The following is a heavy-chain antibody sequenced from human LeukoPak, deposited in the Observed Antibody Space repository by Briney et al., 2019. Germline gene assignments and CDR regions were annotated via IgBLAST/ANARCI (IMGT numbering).Heavy chain of an antibody. CDR3: ARHYDYYDSSGYYGFDY. CDR2: IYYSGST. V-gene: IGHV4-39*01. D-gene: IGHD3-22*01. Sequence: SETLSLTCTVSGGSISSSSYDWGWIRQPPGKGLEWIGSIYYSGSTYYNPSLKSRVTISVDTSKNQFSLKLSSVTAADTAVYYCARHYDYYDSSGYYGFDYWGQETLVTVSS. CDR1: GGSISSSSYD. J-gene: IGHJ4*02.